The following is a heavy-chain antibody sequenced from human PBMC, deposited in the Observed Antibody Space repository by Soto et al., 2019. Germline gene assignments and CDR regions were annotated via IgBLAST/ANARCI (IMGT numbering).Heavy chain of an antibody. Sequence: QVQLVQSGAEVKKPGASVKVSCKASGYTFTSYAMHWVRQAPGQRLEWMGWINAGNGNTKYSQKFQGRVTITRDTSASTAYMELSSLRSEDTAVYYCARGDIVGVPAAYLDPWGQGTLVTVFS. CDR1: GYTFTSYA. J-gene: IGHJ5*02. CDR2: INAGNGNT. D-gene: IGHD2-2*01. V-gene: IGHV1-3*01. CDR3: ARGDIVGVPAAYLDP.